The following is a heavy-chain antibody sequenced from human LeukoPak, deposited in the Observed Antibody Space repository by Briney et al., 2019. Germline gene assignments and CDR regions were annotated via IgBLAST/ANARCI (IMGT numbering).Heavy chain of an antibody. Sequence: ASVKVSCKASGYTFTSYGISWVRQAPGQGLEWMGWISAYNGNTNYAQKLQGRVTMTTDTSTSTAYMELRSLRSDDTAVYYCARDLAPTSIVGATSDAFDIWGQGTMVTVSS. J-gene: IGHJ3*02. D-gene: IGHD1-26*01. CDR2: ISAYNGNT. V-gene: IGHV1-18*01. CDR1: GYTFTSYG. CDR3: ARDLAPTSIVGATSDAFDI.